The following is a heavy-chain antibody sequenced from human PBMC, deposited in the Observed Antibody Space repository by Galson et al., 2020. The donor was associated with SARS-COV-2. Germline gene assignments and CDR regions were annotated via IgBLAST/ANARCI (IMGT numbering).Heavy chain of an antibody. CDR1: GGSISSGGYC. Sequence: SETLSLTCPVPGGSISSGGYCWSWLRQPAGKGLEWIGHLYTAGRTQYNSSLKSRVTVSVDTSKNPFSLKLTSVTAADTAVYYWSRARARREVVTVTPLTYYFYGMDVWGQGTTVIVSS. CDR3: SRARARREVVTVTPLTYYFYGMDV. D-gene: IGHD2-21*02. V-gene: IGHV4-61*09. CDR2: LYTAGRT. J-gene: IGHJ6*02.